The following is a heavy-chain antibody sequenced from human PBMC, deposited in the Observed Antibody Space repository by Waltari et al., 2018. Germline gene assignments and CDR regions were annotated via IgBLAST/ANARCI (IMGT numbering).Heavy chain of an antibody. V-gene: IGHV4-61*02. J-gene: IGHJ4*02. CDR2: IYTSGST. CDR3: ARWTNWNYLDY. CDR1: GGSISSGSYY. Sequence: QVQLQESGPGLVKPSQTLSLTCTVSGGSISSGSYYWRWIRQPAGKGLEWIGRIYTSGSTNYNPSLKSRVTISVDTSKNQFSLKLSSVTAADTAVYYCARWTNWNYLDYWGQGTLVTVSS. D-gene: IGHD1-1*01.